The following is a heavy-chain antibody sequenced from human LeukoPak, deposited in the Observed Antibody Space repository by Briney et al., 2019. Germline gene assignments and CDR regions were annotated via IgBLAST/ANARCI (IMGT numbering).Heavy chain of an antibody. D-gene: IGHD1-26*01. V-gene: IGHV3-33*01. CDR1: GLRFRNYG. CDR2: IYYDGSKQ. CDR3: ATDRTSGKYYDY. Sequence: PGGSLRLSCVGSGLRFRNYGMHGGRQAPGKGLEWVAVIYYDGSKQYYADSVKGRFTVSRDNATNTLYLQMDSLSAEDTSVYYCATDRTSGKYYDYWGQGTLVTVSS. J-gene: IGHJ4*02.